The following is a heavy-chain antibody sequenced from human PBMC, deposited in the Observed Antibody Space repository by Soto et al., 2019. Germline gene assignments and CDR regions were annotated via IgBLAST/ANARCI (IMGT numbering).Heavy chain of an antibody. CDR1: GYTLTELS. D-gene: IGHD2-15*01. CDR2: FDPEDGET. Sequence: ASVKVSCKVSGYTLTELSMHWVRQAPGKGLEWMGGFDPEDGETIYAQKVQGRVTMTEDTSTDTAYMELSSLRSEDTAVYYCATSTSYCSGGSCYLNDAFDIWGQGTIVTVSS. J-gene: IGHJ3*02. V-gene: IGHV1-24*01. CDR3: ATSTSYCSGGSCYLNDAFDI.